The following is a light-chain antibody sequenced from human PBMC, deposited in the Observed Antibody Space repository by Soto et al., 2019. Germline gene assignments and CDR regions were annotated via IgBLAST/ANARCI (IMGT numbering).Light chain of an antibody. J-gene: IGLJ1*01. CDR3: AAWDDSLNGFV. Sequence: QSVLKHPPSASRTPVHRVPIFCSGSSSNIGSNTIHWYQQLPGTAPKLLIHSDDKLPSGVPDRFSGSKSGTSGSLAISGLQSGDEADYYCAAWDDSLNGFVFGAGTKVTVL. V-gene: IGLV1-44*01. CDR2: SDD. CDR1: SSNIGSNT.